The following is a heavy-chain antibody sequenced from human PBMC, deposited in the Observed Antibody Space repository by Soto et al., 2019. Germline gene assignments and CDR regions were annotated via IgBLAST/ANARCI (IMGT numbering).Heavy chain of an antibody. V-gene: IGHV3-30*18. J-gene: IGHJ4*02. CDR3: AKGGWYTSSSRSDC. Sequence: QVQLVESGGGVVQPGTSLRLSCSASGFTLSGVDMHWVRQAPGKGLEWVAVMSYDGRNQYYADSVKGRVTVSRDSSKSTLYLQMNSLRTEDAAVYYCAKGGWYTSSSRSDCWGQGTLVTVSS. CDR2: MSYDGRNQ. D-gene: IGHD6-6*01. CDR1: GFTLSGVD.